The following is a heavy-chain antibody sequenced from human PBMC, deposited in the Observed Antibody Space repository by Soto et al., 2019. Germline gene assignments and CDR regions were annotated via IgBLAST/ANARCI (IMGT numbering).Heavy chain of an antibody. Sequence: GGSLRLSCAASGLTFSPYWMSWVRQAPGKGLEWVANIKQDESEKYYVDSVKGRFTISRDNAKNSLYLQMNSLRVEDTAVYYCARRGYSYGYIFDYWGQGILVTVST. CDR2: IKQDESEK. CDR1: GLTFSPYW. CDR3: ARRGYSYGYIFDY. D-gene: IGHD5-18*01. J-gene: IGHJ4*02. V-gene: IGHV3-7*01.